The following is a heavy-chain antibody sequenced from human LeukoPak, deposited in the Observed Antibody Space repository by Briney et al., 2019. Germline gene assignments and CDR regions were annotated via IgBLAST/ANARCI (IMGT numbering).Heavy chain of an antibody. CDR1: GFSFSGYS. CDR2: ITSGGGT. V-gene: IGHV3-23*01. J-gene: IGHJ4*02. Sequence: GGSLRLSCAASGFSFSGYSMSWVRQAPGKGLEWVSAITSGGGTYYADSVKGRFTISRDNSKNTVYLEMNSLRGEDTAIYYCVNRYDKSGYDFDYWGQGTLVTVSS. CDR3: VNRYDKSGYDFDY. D-gene: IGHD3-22*01.